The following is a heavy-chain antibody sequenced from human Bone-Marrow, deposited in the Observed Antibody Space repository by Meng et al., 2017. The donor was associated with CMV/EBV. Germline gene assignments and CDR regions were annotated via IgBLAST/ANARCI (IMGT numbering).Heavy chain of an antibody. CDR3: ATIDIRFLEWSLWYYGMDV. V-gene: IGHV1-24*01. D-gene: IGHD3-3*01. CDR1: GYTLTELS. J-gene: IGHJ6*02. Sequence: ASVKVSCKVSGYTLTELSMHWVRQAPGKGLEWMGGFDPEDGETIYAQKFQGRVTMTEDTSTDTAYMELSSLRSEDTAVYYCATIDIRFLEWSLWYYGMDVWGQGTTVTVSS. CDR2: FDPEDGET.